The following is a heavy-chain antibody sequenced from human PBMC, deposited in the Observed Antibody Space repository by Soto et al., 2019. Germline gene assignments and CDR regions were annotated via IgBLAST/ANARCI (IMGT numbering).Heavy chain of an antibody. Sequence: GGSLRLSCVASGFDFRSYEMNWVRQAPGKGLEWVSNIRANDESIYYADSVKDRVSVSRDNAKNSLFLEMNSLRVDDTAVYYCARETLRDAIDIWGQGTMVTVSS. CDR3: ARETLRDAIDI. J-gene: IGHJ3*02. CDR1: GFDFRSYE. V-gene: IGHV3-48*03. CDR2: IRANDESI.